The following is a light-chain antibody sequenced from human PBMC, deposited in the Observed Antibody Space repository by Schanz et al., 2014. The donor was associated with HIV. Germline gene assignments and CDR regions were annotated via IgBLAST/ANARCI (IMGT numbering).Light chain of an antibody. J-gene: IGLJ2*01. CDR3: CSYAGTTTLI. V-gene: IGLV2-14*01. CDR1: SSDVGGYNY. CDR2: DVS. Sequence: QSALTQPASVSGSPGQSITISCTGTSSDVGGYNYVSWYQQHPGKAPKLMIYDVSNRPSGVSNRFSGSKSGSTASLTISGLQADDEADYYCCSYAGTTTLIFGGGTKLTVL.